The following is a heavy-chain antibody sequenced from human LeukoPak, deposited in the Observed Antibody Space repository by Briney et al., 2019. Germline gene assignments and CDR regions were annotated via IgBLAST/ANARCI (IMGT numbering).Heavy chain of an antibody. J-gene: IGHJ4*02. CDR2: INPKSGGT. V-gene: IGHV1-2*07. Sequence: ASVKVSCKASGFTFNGYYIHFVRQAPAQGLEWMGWINPKSGGTKYAHDFQGRDIMARDRPITTVYMELRSLRSDDAAVYYCARGASLTYYYDSSGFYSFDYWGQGSLVTVSS. CDR1: GFTFNGYY. D-gene: IGHD3-22*01. CDR3: ARGASLTYYYDSSGFYSFDY.